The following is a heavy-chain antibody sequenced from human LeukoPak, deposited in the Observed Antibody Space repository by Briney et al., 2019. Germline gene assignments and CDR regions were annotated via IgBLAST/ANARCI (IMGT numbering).Heavy chain of an antibody. J-gene: IGHJ3*02. CDR3: AKKDSGSYDDAFDI. D-gene: IGHD1-26*01. Sequence: GGPLRLSCAASGFTVGSYAMSWVRQAPGKGLGWVSAISGSGGSTYYADSVKGRFTISSDNSKNTLYLQLNSLRAEATAVYYCAKKDSGSYDDAFDIWGQGTMVTVSS. CDR2: ISGSGGST. CDR1: GFTVGSYA. V-gene: IGHV3-23*01.